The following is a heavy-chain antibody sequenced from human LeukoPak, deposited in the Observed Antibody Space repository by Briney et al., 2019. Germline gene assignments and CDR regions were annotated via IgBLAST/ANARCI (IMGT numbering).Heavy chain of an antibody. CDR1: GYTFTSYF. CDR3: ARGYCSSSTCDTPFDY. J-gene: IGHJ4*02. V-gene: IGHV1-46*01. Sequence: GASVKVSCKATGYTFTSYFLHWVRQAPGQGLEWMGIINPSGGSTTYAQKFQGRVTMTRDMSTSTVYMELSSLRSEDMAIYYCARGYCSSSTCDTPFDYWGQGTLVTVSS. D-gene: IGHD2-2*02. CDR2: INPSGGST.